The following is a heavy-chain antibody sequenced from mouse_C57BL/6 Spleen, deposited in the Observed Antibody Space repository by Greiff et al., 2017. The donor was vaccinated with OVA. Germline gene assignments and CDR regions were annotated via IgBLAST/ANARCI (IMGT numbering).Heavy chain of an antibody. CDR3: ARSNYYGSSYGDY. D-gene: IGHD1-1*01. V-gene: IGHV1-69*01. CDR2: IDPSDSYT. J-gene: IGHJ2*01. Sequence: QVQLQQSGAELVMPGASVKLSCKASGYTFTSYWMHWVKQRPGQGLEWIGEIDPSDSYTNYNQKFKGKSTLTVDKSSSTAYMQLSSLTSEDSAVYYCARSNYYGSSYGDYWGQGTTLPVSS. CDR1: GYTFTSYW.